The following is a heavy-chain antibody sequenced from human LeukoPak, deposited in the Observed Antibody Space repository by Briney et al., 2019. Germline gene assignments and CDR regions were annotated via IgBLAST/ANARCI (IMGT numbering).Heavy chain of an antibody. CDR2: IYHSGST. V-gene: IGHV4-30-2*01. Sequence: SQTLSLTCAVSGGSISSGGYSWGWIRQPPGKGLEWIGYIYHSGSTYYNPSLKSRVTISVDRSKNQFSLKLSSVTAADTAVYYCARANVYGDRSFDYWGQGTLVTVSS. J-gene: IGHJ4*02. CDR3: ARANVYGDRSFDY. D-gene: IGHD4-17*01. CDR1: GGSISSGGYS.